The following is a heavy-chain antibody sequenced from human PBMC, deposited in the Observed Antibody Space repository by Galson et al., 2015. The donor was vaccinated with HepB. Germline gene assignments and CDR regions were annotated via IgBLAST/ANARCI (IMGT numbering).Heavy chain of an antibody. CDR2: ISNSGITI. D-gene: IGHD2-21*02. V-gene: IGHV3-48*03. CDR3: ARTLVTTPF. Sequence: SLRLSCAASGFTFSGYEMNWVRQAPGKGLEWVSYISNSGITIFYADSVKGRFTISRDNAKSSLYLQLSSLRAEDTAVYYCARTLVTTPFWGQGTLVTVSS. CDR1: GFTFSGYE. J-gene: IGHJ4*02.